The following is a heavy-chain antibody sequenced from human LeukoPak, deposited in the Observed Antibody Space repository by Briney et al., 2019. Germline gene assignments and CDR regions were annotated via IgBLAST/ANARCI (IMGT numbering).Heavy chain of an antibody. CDR3: ARDSGSYRYCDS. CDR1: GFTVSSSY. V-gene: IGHV3-53*01. J-gene: IGHJ4*02. D-gene: IGHD1-26*01. Sequence: GGSLRLSCAVSGFTVSSSYMTWVRQAPGKGLEWVSVFYIDGSTYYVDSVKGRFTISRDDSKNTLYLQMNSLRAEDTAVYYCARDSGSYRYCDSWGQGTLVTVSS. CDR2: FYIDGST.